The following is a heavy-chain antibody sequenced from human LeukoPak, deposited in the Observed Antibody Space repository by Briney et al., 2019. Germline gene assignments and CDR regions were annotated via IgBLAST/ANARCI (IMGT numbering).Heavy chain of an antibody. V-gene: IGHV3-48*03. Sequence: GESLRLSCAASGFTFNDYEMNWVRQAPGKGLEGVSYISSSGSTIYYADSVKGRFTISRDNAKNSLYLQMNSLRAEDTAVYYCARVRSPLRIFDYWGQGTLVTVSS. D-gene: IGHD2/OR15-2a*01. CDR2: ISSSGSTI. J-gene: IGHJ4*02. CDR3: ARVRSPLRIFDY. CDR1: GFTFNDYE.